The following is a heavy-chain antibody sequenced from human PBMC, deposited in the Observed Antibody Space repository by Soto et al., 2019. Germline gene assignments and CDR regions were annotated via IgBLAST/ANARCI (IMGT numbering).Heavy chain of an antibody. D-gene: IGHD3-10*01. V-gene: IGHV3-23*01. CDR3: TQPPRSYYYYMDV. CDR1: GFTFSTYA. CDR2: ISGSGSDR. Sequence: EVQVLESGGGLVQPGGSLRLSCVASGFTFSTYAMNWVRQAPGKGLEWVSGISGSGSDRYYADSVRGRFTISRDNSNNTLNLQLDSLRAEDTAIYYSTQPPRSYYYYMDVWGKGTTVPVSS. J-gene: IGHJ6*03.